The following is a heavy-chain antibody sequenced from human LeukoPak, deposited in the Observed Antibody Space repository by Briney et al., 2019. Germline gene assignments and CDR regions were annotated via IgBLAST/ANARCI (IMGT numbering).Heavy chain of an antibody. J-gene: IGHJ6*03. V-gene: IGHV3-13*01. CDR1: GFTFSRFD. D-gene: IGHD1-1*01. CDR3: ARGPPRGKYYYMDV. CDR2: IGTASDT. Sequence: PGGSLRLSCAASGFTFSRFDMHWVRQPTGQGLEWVSTIGTASDTYYPGSVEGRFTLSRDNAKNSLYLQMNSLTAGDTAVYYYARGPPRGKYYYMDVWGKGTTVTVSS.